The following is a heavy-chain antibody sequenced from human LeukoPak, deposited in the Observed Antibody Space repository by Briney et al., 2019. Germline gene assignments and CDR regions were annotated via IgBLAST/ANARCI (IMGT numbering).Heavy chain of an antibody. CDR2: IRSKANGYTT. CDR1: GFTFSGSA. CDR3: TRLAGGDAFDI. D-gene: IGHD2-15*01. J-gene: IGHJ3*02. Sequence: PGGSLRLSCAASGFTFSGSAMHWVRQASGKGLEWVGRIRSKANGYTTAYGASVKARFTISRDDSQRATYVQMNSLKIEDTAVYYCTRLAGGDAFDIWGPGTMVTVSS. V-gene: IGHV3-73*01.